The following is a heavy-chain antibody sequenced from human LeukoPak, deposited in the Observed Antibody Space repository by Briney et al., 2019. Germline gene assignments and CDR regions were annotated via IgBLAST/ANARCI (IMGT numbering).Heavy chain of an antibody. D-gene: IGHD3-10*01. J-gene: IGHJ4*02. Sequence: SVKVSCRASGGTFSSYAISWVRQAPGQGHEWMGRIIPIFGTANYAQKFQGRVTITTDESTSTAYMELSSLRSEDTAVYYCARSTDPYGSGSYYRTKALYYFDYWGQGTLVTVSS. CDR1: GGTFSSYA. V-gene: IGHV1-69*05. CDR2: IIPIFGTA. CDR3: ARSTDPYGSGSYYRTKALYYFDY.